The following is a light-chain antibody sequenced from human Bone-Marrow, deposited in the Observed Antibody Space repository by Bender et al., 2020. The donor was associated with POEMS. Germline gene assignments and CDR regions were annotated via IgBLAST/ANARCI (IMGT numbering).Light chain of an antibody. CDR1: SSDVGGFDY. CDR2: DVT. J-gene: IGLJ3*02. Sequence: QSALTQPASVSGSPGQSITISCTGTSSDVGGFDYVSWYQQHPGEAPKLLIYDVTNRPSGVSNRFSGSKSGNTASLIISGLQAEDEAVYYCSSYTSSTTLFGGGTKVTVL. CDR3: SSYTSSTTL. V-gene: IGLV2-14*01.